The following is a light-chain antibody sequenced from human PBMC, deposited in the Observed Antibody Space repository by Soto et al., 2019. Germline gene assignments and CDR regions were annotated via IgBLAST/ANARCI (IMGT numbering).Light chain of an antibody. J-gene: IGKJ4*01. CDR2: GAS. CDR3: QQYSNSPPLT. V-gene: IGKV3-15*01. CDR1: QSVGTN. Sequence: EIVMTQSPATLSVSPGETVTLSCRASQSVGTNLAWYQQRPGQAPRLLIYGASTRATGISSRFSGSLSGTEYALTISSLHSEDFAGYYWQQYSNSPPLTFGEATKLEIK.